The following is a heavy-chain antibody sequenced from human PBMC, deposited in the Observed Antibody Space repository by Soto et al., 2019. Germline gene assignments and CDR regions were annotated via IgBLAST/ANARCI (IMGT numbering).Heavy chain of an antibody. Sequence: QPGGSLRLSCAASGFTFSSYGMHWVRQAPGKGLEWVAVISYDGSNKYYADSVKGRFTISRDNSKNTLYLQMNSLRAEDTAVYYCAKTVSAVTTDYWGQGTLVTVSA. CDR2: ISYDGSNK. V-gene: IGHV3-30*18. CDR1: GFTFSSYG. J-gene: IGHJ4*02. CDR3: AKTVSAVTTDY. D-gene: IGHD4-17*01.